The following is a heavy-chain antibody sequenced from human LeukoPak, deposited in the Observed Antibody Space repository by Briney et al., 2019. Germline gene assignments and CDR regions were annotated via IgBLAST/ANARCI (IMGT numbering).Heavy chain of an antibody. CDR3: ARAMIGGVYDY. Sequence: PSETLSLTCTVSGGSISSGAYCWNWIRQHPGKGLEWIGYIYYSGSTYYNPSLTSRVTISGDTSKNQFSLKLSSVTAADTAVYYCARAMIGGVYDYWGQGTLVTVSS. J-gene: IGHJ4*02. D-gene: IGHD3-10*01. CDR2: IYYSGST. CDR1: GGSISSGAYC. V-gene: IGHV4-31*03.